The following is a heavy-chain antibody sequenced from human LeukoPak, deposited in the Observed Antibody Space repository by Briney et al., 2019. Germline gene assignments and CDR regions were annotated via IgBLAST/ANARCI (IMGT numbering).Heavy chain of an antibody. V-gene: IGHV3-21*01. J-gene: IGHJ3*02. Sequence: GGSLRLFCAASGFTFSSYSMNWVRQAPGKGVEWVSSISSSSSYIYYADSVKGRFTISRDNAKNSLYLQMNSQRAEDTAVYYCARDRDTAMVIDAVDIWGQGTMVTVSS. CDR2: ISSSSSYI. D-gene: IGHD5-18*01. CDR1: GFTFSSYS. CDR3: ARDRDTAMVIDAVDI.